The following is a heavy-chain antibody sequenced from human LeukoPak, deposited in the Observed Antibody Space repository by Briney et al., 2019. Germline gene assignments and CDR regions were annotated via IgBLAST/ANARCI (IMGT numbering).Heavy chain of an antibody. CDR2: IIPIFGTA. Sequence: SVKVSCKASGGTFSSYAISWVRQAPGQGLEWMGGIIPIFGTANYAQKFQGRVTITADESTSTAHMELSSLRSEDTAVYYCARDPRDYGENYYYYYMDVWGKGTTVTVSS. V-gene: IGHV1-69*01. J-gene: IGHJ6*03. CDR3: ARDPRDYGENYYYYYMDV. D-gene: IGHD4-17*01. CDR1: GGTFSSYA.